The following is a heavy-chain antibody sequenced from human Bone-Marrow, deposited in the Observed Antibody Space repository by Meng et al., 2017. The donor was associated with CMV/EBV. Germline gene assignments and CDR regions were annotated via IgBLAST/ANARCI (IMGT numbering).Heavy chain of an antibody. CDR2: ITDSGGDT. D-gene: IGHD2-15*01. J-gene: IGHJ4*02. CDR1: GFTCRNYA. CDR3: AKGSAASRPYYFDY. Sequence: GSGFTCRNYAMSWVRQAPGKGLEWVSAITDSGGDTYHADSVKGRFTISRDNSKNTLSLQMNSLRVEDTAVYYCAKGSAASRPYYFDYWGQGTLVTVSS. V-gene: IGHV3-23*01.